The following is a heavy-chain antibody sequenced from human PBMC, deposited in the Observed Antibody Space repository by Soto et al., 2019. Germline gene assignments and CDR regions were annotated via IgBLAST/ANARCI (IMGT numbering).Heavy chain of an antibody. V-gene: IGHV3-33*01. CDR2: IWYDGSNK. CDR1: GFTFSSYG. CDR3: VRDLYSRGGI. D-gene: IGHD5-12*01. J-gene: IGHJ4*02. Sequence: GGSLRLSCAASGFTFSSYGMHWVRQAPGKGLEWVAVIWYDGSNKYYADSVKGRFAISRDNSKNTLFLQMNSLRTEDTAIYYCVRDLYSRGGIRGQGTLVTVSS.